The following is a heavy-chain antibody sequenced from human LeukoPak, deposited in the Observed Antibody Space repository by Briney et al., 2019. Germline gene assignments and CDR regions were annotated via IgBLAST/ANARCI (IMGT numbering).Heavy chain of an antibody. CDR1: Y. CDR2: INPRTGGT. Sequence: YIXXVRQAPGQXLEWMGRINPRTGGTNYAPRFQGRVTLISDASISTAYMELSRLRSDDTAVYYCARDDILTGNYPPFDFWGQGTLVTVSS. V-gene: IGHV1-2*06. D-gene: IGHD3-9*01. CDR3: ARDDILTGNYPPFDF. J-gene: IGHJ4*02.